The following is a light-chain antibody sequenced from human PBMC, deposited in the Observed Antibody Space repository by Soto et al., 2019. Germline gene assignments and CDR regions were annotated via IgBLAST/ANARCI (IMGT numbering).Light chain of an antibody. CDR3: QSYDSSLSAWV. V-gene: IGLV1-40*01. Sequence: QSALTQPPSVSGAPGQRVTISCTGSSSNIGAGYDVHWYQQLPGTSPELLIYDTTNRPSGVSDRFSVSKSGTSASLAITGLQAEDAADYYCQSYDSSLSAWVFGGGTKLTVL. J-gene: IGLJ3*02. CDR1: SSNIGAGYD. CDR2: DTT.